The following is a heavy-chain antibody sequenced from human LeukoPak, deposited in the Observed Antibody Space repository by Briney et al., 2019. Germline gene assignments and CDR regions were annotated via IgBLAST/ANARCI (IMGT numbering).Heavy chain of an antibody. CDR1: GGSTSSDY. D-gene: IGHD3-16*01. J-gene: IGHJ2*01. V-gene: IGHV4-59*08. CDR2: VYNSGDT. Sequence: KPSETLSLTCTVSGGSTSSDYWSWIRQSPGKGLEWVEYVYNSGDTGKNPSLKSRVTILLDTSKNQCSLKLTSVSAADTAVYYCARLKLGAYFDLWGRGTLVTVSS. CDR3: ARLKLGAYFDL.